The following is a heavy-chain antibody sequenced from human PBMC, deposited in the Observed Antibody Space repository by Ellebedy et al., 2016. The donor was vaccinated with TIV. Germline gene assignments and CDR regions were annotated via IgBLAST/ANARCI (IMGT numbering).Heavy chain of an antibody. CDR2: INPYTGYT. D-gene: IGHD3-22*01. V-gene: IGHV1-18*01. CDR1: GYTFITFG. CDR3: ARDELDNRGYHYDY. J-gene: IGHJ4*02. Sequence: AASVKVSCKASGYTFITFGISWVRQAPGQGLEWMGWINPYTGYTKYVAKFQGRVTVTTDTSTSTAYMELTSRRADDTAVYYCARDELDNRGYHYDYWGQGTLVTVSS.